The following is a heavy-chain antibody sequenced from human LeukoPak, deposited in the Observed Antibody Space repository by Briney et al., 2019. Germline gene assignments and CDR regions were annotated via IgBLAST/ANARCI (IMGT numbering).Heavy chain of an antibody. Sequence: SETLSLTCTVSGGSISSYYWSWIRQPPGKGLEWIGYIYYSGSTNYNPSLKSRVTISVDTSKNQFSLKLSSVTAVDTAVYYCARVMGGSSGWYLHYYYGMDVWGQGTTVTVSS. CDR1: GGSISSYY. V-gene: IGHV4-59*01. CDR2: IYYSGST. D-gene: IGHD6-19*01. J-gene: IGHJ6*02. CDR3: ARVMGGSSGWYLHYYYGMDV.